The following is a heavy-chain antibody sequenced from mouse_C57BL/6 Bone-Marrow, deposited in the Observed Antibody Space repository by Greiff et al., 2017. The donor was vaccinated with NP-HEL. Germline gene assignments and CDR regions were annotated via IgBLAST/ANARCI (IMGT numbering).Heavy chain of an antibody. J-gene: IGHJ3*01. CDR1: GYTFTSYW. CDR2: INPSNGGT. V-gene: IGHV1-53*01. CDR3: ARSGGNYVPSFAY. D-gene: IGHD2-1*01. Sequence: QVQLQQSGTELVKPGASVKLSCKASGYTFTSYWMHWVKQRPGQGLEWIGNINPSNGGTNYNEKFKSKATLTVDKSSSTAYMQLSSLTSEDSAVYYCARSGGNYVPSFAYWGQGTLVTVSA.